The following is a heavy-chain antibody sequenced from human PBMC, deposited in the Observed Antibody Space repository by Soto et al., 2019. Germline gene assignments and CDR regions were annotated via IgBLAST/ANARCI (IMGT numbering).Heavy chain of an antibody. V-gene: IGHV2-5*01. Sequence: GPTLVHPTQTLTLTCTFSGFSLSTVGVGVGWIRQPPGKALQWLALIYWNGDKYYSPSLKSRLTITKDTSKNQVVLTMTDMDPVDAGTFFCAHKGQLVGDWFDPWSQGTPVTVSS. CDR2: IYWNGDK. CDR3: AHKGQLVGDWFDP. D-gene: IGHD6-6*01. CDR1: GFSLSTVGVG. J-gene: IGHJ5*02.